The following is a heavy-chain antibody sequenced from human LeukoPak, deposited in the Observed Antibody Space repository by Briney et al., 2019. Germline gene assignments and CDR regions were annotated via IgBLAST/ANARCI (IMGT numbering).Heavy chain of an antibody. D-gene: IGHD3-22*01. J-gene: IGHJ4*02. V-gene: IGHV4-59*01. Sequence: SETLSLTCTVSGGSISRYSWSWIRQPPGKGLEWIGYVYYSGSTNYNPSLKSRVTISVDTSKNQFSLKLSSVTAADTAVYYCARDRGPYYDSSGYYYGLGYWGQGTLVTVSS. CDR2: VYYSGST. CDR3: ARDRGPYYDSSGYYYGLGY. CDR1: GGSISRYS.